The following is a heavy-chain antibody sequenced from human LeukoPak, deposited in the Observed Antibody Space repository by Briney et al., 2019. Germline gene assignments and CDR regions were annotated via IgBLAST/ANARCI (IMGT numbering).Heavy chain of an antibody. D-gene: IGHD4-17*01. CDR1: GGTFSSYA. V-gene: IGHV1-69*05. Sequence: GASVKVSCKASGGTFSSYAISWVRQAPGQGLEWMGGIIPIFGTANYAQKFQGRVTITTDESTSTAYMELSSLRSEDTAVYYCARGGGYGDYGFHWFDPWGQGTLVTVSS. J-gene: IGHJ5*02. CDR3: ARGGGYGDYGFHWFDP. CDR2: IIPIFGTA.